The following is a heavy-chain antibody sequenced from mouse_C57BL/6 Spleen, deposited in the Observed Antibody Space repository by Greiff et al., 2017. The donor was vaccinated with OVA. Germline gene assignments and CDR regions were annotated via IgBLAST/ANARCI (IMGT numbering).Heavy chain of an antibody. CDR1: GFTFSDYG. Sequence: EVQRVESGGGLVKPGGSLKLSCAASGFTFSDYGMHWVRQAPEKGLEWVAYISSGSSTIYYADTVQGRFTISRDNAKNTLFLQMTSLRSEDTARYYCASYDYDYAMDYWGQGTSVTVSS. J-gene: IGHJ4*01. D-gene: IGHD2-4*01. V-gene: IGHV5-17*01. CDR3: ASYDYDYAMDY. CDR2: ISSGSSTI.